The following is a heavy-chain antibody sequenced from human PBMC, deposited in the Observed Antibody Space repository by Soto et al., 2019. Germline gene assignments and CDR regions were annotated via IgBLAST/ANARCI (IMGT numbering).Heavy chain of an antibody. V-gene: IGHV3-21*01. J-gene: IGHJ4*02. CDR2: ISSSSSYI. Sequence: GGSLRLSCAASGFTFSSYSMNWVRQAPGKGLEWVSSISSSSSYIYYADSVKGRFTISRDNAKNSLCLQMNSLRAEDTAVYYCARSPSMTTVSLDYWGQGTLVTVSS. CDR3: ARSPSMTTVSLDY. CDR1: GFTFSSYS. D-gene: IGHD4-17*01.